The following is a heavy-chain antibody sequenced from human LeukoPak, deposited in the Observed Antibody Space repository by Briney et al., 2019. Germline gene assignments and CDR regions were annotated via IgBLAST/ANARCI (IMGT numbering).Heavy chain of an antibody. D-gene: IGHD6-13*01. CDR3: ARGLYSSSWSPRGTWGY. Sequence: SETLSLTCTVSGGSVSSGTYYWSWIRQPPGEGLEWIGYIYYSGSTNYNPSLKSRVTISVDTSKNQFSLKLSSVTAADTAVYYCARGLYSSSWSPRGTWGYWGQGTLVTVSS. V-gene: IGHV4-61*01. CDR1: GGSVSSGTYY. J-gene: IGHJ4*02. CDR2: IYYSGST.